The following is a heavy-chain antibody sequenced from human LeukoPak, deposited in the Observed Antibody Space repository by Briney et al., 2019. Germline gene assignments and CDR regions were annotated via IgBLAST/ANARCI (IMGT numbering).Heavy chain of an antibody. V-gene: IGHV3-11*01. CDR2: ISGGGSVM. CDR1: GFTFSDYY. CDR3: AKGPSIMITFLDY. J-gene: IGHJ4*02. D-gene: IGHD3-16*01. Sequence: PGGSLRLSCAASGFTFSDYYMTWILQAPGKGLEWVSYISGGGSVMSYADSVKGRFTVSRDNAKNSLFLQMNSLRAEDTAVYYCAKGPSIMITFLDYWGQGTLVTVSS.